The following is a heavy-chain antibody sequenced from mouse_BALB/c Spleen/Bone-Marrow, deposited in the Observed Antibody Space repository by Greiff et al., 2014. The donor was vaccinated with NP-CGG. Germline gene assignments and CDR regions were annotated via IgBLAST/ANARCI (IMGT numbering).Heavy chain of an antibody. CDR1: GYTFTSYW. CDR3: ARRGYGYLDY. Sequence: VQLQQSGAELVKPGASVKLSCKTSGYTFTSYWIQWVKQRPGQGLGWIGEIFPGTVTPYYNEKFKGKATLTIDTSSSTASMQLSSLTSEDSAVYFCARRGYGYLDYWGQGTTLTGSS. CDR2: IFPGTVTP. V-gene: IGHV1S132*01. D-gene: IGHD2-10*02. J-gene: IGHJ2*01.